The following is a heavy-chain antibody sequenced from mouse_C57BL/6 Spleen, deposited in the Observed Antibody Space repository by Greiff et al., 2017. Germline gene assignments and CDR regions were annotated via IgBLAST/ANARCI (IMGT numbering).Heavy chain of an antibody. CDR3: AGYYDPFAD. CDR2: IRNKANGYTT. D-gene: IGHD2-3*01. Sequence: DVQLVESGGGLVQPGGSLSLSCAASGFTFTDYYMSWVRQPPGKALEWLGFIRNKANGYTTEYSASVKGRFTISRDNSQSILYLQMNALRAEDSATYYCAGYYDPFADWGQGTLVTVSA. CDR1: GFTFTDYY. J-gene: IGHJ3*01. V-gene: IGHV7-3*01.